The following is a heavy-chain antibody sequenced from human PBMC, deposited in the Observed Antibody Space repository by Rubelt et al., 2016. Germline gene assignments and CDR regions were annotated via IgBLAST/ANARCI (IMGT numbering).Heavy chain of an antibody. CDR1: GFTVSSNY. CDR2: IWYDGSNK. CDR3: ARGIVGSGSYWGSHLDY. J-gene: IGHJ4*02. Sequence: VQLVESGGGLIQPGGSLRLSCAASGFTVSSNYMSWVRQAPGKGLEWVAVIWYDGSNKYYADSVKGRFTISRDNSKNTLYLQMNSLRAEDTAVYYCARGIVGSGSYWGSHLDYWGQGTLVTVSS. D-gene: IGHD3-10*01. V-gene: IGHV3-33*08.